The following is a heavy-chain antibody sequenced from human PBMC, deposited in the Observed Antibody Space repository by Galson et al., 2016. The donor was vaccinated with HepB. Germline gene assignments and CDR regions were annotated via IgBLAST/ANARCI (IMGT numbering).Heavy chain of an antibody. CDR2: IHGGDGNNA. CDR1: GFIFRTYA. CDR3: AKDMSIGGLPLFDQ. D-gene: IGHD3-16*01. Sequence: SLRLSCAVSGFIFRTYAMHWFRQAPGKGLEFVSSIHGGDGNNAEYADSVKGRFITSRVNSESTMYLQMTSLRPEDTAFYYCAKDMSIGGLPLFDQWGQGTLVTVSS. J-gene: IGHJ4*02. V-gene: IGHV3-64D*06.